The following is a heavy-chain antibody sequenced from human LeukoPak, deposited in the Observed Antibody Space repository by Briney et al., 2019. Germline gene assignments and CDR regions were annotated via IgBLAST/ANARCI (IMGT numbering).Heavy chain of an antibody. CDR3: AKPDSSGYYFPPDY. CDR1: GFTFSSYA. D-gene: IGHD3-22*01. J-gene: IGHJ4*02. V-gene: IGHV3-23*01. CDR2: ISGSGGST. Sequence: GGSLRLSCAASGFTFSSYAMSLVRQAPGKGLELVSAISGSGGSTYYADSVKGRFTISRDNSKNTLYLQMNSLRAEDTAVYYCAKPDSSGYYFPPDYWGQGTLVTVSS.